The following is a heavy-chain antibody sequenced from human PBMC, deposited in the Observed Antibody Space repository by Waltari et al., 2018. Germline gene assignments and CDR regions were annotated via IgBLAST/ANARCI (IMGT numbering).Heavy chain of an antibody. J-gene: IGHJ4*02. CDR3: ASGSSIAVAAALDY. Sequence: QVQLQESGPGLVKPSETLSLTCTASGGSISSYYWSWIRQPPGKGLEWIGYIYYSGSTNYNPSLKSRVTISVDTSKNQFSLKLSSVTAADTAVYYCASGSSIAVAAALDYWGQGTLVTVSS. V-gene: IGHV4-59*08. CDR2: IYYSGST. CDR1: GGSISSYY. D-gene: IGHD6-19*01.